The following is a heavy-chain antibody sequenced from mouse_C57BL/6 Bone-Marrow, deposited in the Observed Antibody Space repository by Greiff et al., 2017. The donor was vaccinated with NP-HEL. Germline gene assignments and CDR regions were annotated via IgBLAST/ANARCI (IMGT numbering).Heavy chain of an antibody. Sequence: VQLQQPGAELVKPGASVKLSCKASGYTFTSYWMQWVKQRPGQGLEWIGEIDPSDSYTNYNQKFKGKATLTVDTSSSTAYMQLSSLTSEDSAVYYCARKDSNLDYWGQGTTLTVSS. CDR1: GYTFTSYW. CDR3: ARKDSNLDY. D-gene: IGHD2-5*01. CDR2: IDPSDSYT. J-gene: IGHJ2*01. V-gene: IGHV1-50*01.